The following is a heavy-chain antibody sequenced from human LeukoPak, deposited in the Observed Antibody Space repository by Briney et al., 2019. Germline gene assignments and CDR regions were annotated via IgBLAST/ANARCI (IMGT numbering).Heavy chain of an antibody. D-gene: IGHD3-22*01. CDR1: GYSFSRYG. CDR3: ARDPAYYYDSSGYGAFDP. J-gene: IGHJ5*02. CDR2: ISVYNGNT. V-gene: IGHV1-18*01. Sequence: GASVKVSCKASGYSFSRYGVSWVRQAPGQGLEWMGWISVYNGNTNYAQKFKGRVTMTTDTSTSTAYMEVRSLRSDDTAVYYCARDPAYYYDSSGYGAFDPWGQGTLVTVSS.